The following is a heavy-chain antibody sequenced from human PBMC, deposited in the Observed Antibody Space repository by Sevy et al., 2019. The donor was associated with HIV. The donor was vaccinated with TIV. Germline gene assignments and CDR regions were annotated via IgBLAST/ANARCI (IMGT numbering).Heavy chain of an antibody. CDR2: INGKGRST. CDR3: AKTINSGGGVVPAANYYYYGLDV. V-gene: IGHV3-23*01. J-gene: IGHJ6*02. CDR1: GFTFSGYA. Sequence: GGSLILSCAASGFTFSGYAMNWVRQAPGKGLEWVSAINGKGRSTHYADSVEGRFTISRDNSKNTLYLQMNSLRAEDTAVYYCAKTINSGGGVVPAANYYYYGLDVWGQGTTVTVSS. D-gene: IGHD2-2*01.